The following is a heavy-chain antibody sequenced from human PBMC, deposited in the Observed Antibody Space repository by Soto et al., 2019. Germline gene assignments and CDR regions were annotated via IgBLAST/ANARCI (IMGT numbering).Heavy chain of an antibody. D-gene: IGHD4-4*01. Sequence: PGGSLRLSCAASGFTFSSYWMSWVRQAPGKGLEWVANIKQDGSEKYYVDSVKGRFTISRDNAKNSLYLQMNSLRAEDTAVYYCAREGRGHSNPGLHYYYYYGMDVWGQGTTVTVSS. CDR2: IKQDGSEK. V-gene: IGHV3-7*05. CDR3: AREGRGHSNPGLHYYYYYGMDV. CDR1: GFTFSSYW. J-gene: IGHJ6*01.